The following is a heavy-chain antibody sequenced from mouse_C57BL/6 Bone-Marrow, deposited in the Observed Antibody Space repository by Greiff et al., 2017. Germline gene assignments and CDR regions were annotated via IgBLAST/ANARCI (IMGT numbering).Heavy chain of an antibody. J-gene: IGHJ2*01. V-gene: IGHV1-55*01. CDR3: ARSGPLGRSFDY. CDR1: GYTFTSYW. CDR2: IYPTSGRT. D-gene: IGHD4-1*01. Sequence: QVHVKQPGAELVKPGASVKMSCKASGYTFTSYWITWVKQRPGQGLEWIGDIYPTSGRTNYNEKFKSKAILTVDTSSNTAYMQLSSLTSEDSAVFYCARSGPLGRSFDYWGQGTTLTFSS.